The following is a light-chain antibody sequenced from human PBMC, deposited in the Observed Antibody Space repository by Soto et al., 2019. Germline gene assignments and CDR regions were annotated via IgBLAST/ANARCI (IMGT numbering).Light chain of an antibody. CDR1: QGISSY. CDR3: QQFNSFPLT. J-gene: IGKJ4*01. CDR2: DAS. Sequence: AIRMTQSPSSLSPSTAALVTIICQASQGISSYLAWYQQKPGKAPKLLIYDASSLKSGVPSRFSGSGSGTDFTLTISSLQPEDFATYYCQQFNSFPLTFGGGTKVDIK. V-gene: IGKV1-8*01.